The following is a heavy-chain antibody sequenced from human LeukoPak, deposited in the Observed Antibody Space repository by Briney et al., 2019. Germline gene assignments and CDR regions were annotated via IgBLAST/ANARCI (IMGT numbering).Heavy chain of an antibody. CDR2: IWYDGSNK. CDR1: GFTFTMFG. V-gene: IGHV3-33*07. Sequence: GGSLRLSCAASGFTFTMFGMNWVRQAPGKGLEWVAVIWYDGSNKYYADSVKGRFTISRDNSKNTLYLQMNSLRAEDTAVYYCARDAGAFDIWGQGTMVTVSS. CDR3: ARDAGAFDI. J-gene: IGHJ3*02.